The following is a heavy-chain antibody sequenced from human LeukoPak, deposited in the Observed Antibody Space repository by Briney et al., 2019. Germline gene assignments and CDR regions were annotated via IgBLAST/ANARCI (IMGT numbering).Heavy chain of an antibody. CDR2: ISRGGSTK. CDR3: ARARDAYSSFDY. V-gene: IGHV3-11*01. D-gene: IGHD5-24*01. Sequence: GGALRLSCAASGFTFNDYYMRWLRQAPGRGLEGLSYISRGGSTKYYAGPLKGRFTISRDNAKNSLYLQMNSLRVDDTAVYYCARARDAYSSFDYWGQGTLVTVS. CDR1: GFTFNDYY. J-gene: IGHJ4*02.